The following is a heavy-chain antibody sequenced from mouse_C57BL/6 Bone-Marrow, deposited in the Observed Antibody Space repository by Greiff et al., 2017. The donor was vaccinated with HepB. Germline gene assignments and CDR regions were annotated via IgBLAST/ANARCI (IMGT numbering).Heavy chain of an antibody. J-gene: IGHJ3*01. Sequence: QVQLQQSGPGILQSSQTLSLTCSFSGFSLSTSGMGVSWIRQPSGKGLEWLAHIYWDDDKRYNPSLKSRLTIAKDTSRNKLVLKITSVDTADTATYYCAVDGYQAWFGYWGQGTLVTVSA. D-gene: IGHD2-3*01. CDR2: IYWDDDK. CDR3: AVDGYQAWFGY. CDR1: GFSLSTSGMG. V-gene: IGHV8-12*01.